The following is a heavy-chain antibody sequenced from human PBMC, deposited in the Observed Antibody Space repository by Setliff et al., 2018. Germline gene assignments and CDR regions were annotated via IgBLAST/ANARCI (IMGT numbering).Heavy chain of an antibody. CDR2: IRSKTDGGAT. V-gene: IGHV3-15*01. Sequence: PWGSLRLSCAASGFSFNDAWMNWVRQAPGKGLEWVGHIRSKTDGGATSYAAPVQGRFTISRDDSTNTLYLHMNSLTIEDTGVYYCARDKDPWRWFGESSLGYWGQGTLVTVSS. CDR1: GFSFNDAW. CDR3: ARDKDPWRWFGESSLGY. J-gene: IGHJ4*02. D-gene: IGHD3-10*01.